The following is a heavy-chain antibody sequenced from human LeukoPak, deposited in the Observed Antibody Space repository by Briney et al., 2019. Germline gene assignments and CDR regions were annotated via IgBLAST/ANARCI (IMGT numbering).Heavy chain of an antibody. V-gene: IGHV3-72*01. CDR2: TRNKANSYTT. D-gene: IGHD2-15*01. J-gene: IGHJ3*02. CDR1: GFTFSDHY. Sequence: PGGSLRLSCAASGFTFSDHYMDWVRQAPGKGLEWVGRTRNKANSYTTEYAASVKGRFTISRDDSKNSLYLQMNSLKTEDTAVYYCARAVGYCSGGSCYTQAAFDIWGQGTMVTVSS. CDR3: ARAVGYCSGGSCYTQAAFDI.